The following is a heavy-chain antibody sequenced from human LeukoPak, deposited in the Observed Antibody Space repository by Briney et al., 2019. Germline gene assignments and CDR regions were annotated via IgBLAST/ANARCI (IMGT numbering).Heavy chain of an antibody. CDR3: ARDYRPDLGDHEI. D-gene: IGHD4-17*01. Sequence: ASVKVSCKASGYTFTSYYTHWVRQAPGQGLEWMGWISGYNGVTNYAQALRGRVTMTTDTSTTTVYMHLRDLRSDDTAVYYCARDYRPDLGDHEIWGQGTMVTVSS. CDR1: GYTFTSYY. CDR2: ISGYNGVT. V-gene: IGHV1-18*04. J-gene: IGHJ3*02.